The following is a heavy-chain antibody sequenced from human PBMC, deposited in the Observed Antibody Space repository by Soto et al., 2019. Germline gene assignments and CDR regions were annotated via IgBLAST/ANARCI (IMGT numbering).Heavy chain of an antibody. CDR2: ISWEGGSI. CDR3: AKDHDEDFGYDLDYFNY. J-gene: IGHJ4*02. V-gene: IGHV3-9*01. CDR1: GFNFDDYA. Sequence: QPGGSLRLSCAASGFNFDDYAMHWVRRVPGKGLEWVSGISWEGGSIGYADSVKGRFTISRDNAKNSLYLEMNSLRSEDTAFYYCAKDHDEDFGYDLDYFNYWGQGT. D-gene: IGHD5-12*01.